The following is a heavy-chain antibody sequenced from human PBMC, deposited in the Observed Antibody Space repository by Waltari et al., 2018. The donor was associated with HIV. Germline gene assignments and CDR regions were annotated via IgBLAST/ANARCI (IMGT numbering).Heavy chain of an antibody. D-gene: IGHD3-22*01. CDR2: IYHTGNT. CDR3: ARSITMIEGVPNWFDP. CDR1: GDSISSAFY. J-gene: IGHJ5*02. Sequence: QVQVQESGPGLVQPSETLSLTCTVSGDSISSAFYWGWIRQPPGKGLAWIGSIYHTGNTYYNPSLKSRVTISVDTSKNQFFLRLFSVTAADTAMYYCARSITMIEGVPNWFDPWGQGTLVTVSS. V-gene: IGHV4-38-2*02.